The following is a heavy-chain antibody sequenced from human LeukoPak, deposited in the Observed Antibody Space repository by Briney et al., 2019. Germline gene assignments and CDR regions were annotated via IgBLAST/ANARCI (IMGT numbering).Heavy chain of an antibody. Sequence: SETLSLTCAVYGGSFSSYYWSWIRQPPGKGLEWIGYIYYSGSTNYNPSLKSRVTISVDTSKNQFSLRLSSVTAADTAVYYCARVGDYALKDWGQGTLVTVSS. CDR3: ARVGDYALKD. CDR2: IYYSGST. J-gene: IGHJ4*02. CDR1: GGSFSSYY. D-gene: IGHD3-16*01. V-gene: IGHV4-59*12.